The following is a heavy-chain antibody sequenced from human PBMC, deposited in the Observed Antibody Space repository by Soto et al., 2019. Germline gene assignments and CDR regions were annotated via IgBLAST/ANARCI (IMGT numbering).Heavy chain of an antibody. CDR1: GGTFSSYA. Sequence: QVQLVQSGAEVKKPGSSVKVSCKASGGTFSSYAISWVRQAPGQGLEWMGGIIPIFGTANYAQKFQGRVTITADEPTSTAYMELSRQRSEDTAGYYCARAGEYSSSWYNWFDPWGQGTLVTVSS. CDR3: ARAGEYSSSWYNWFDP. CDR2: IIPIFGTA. J-gene: IGHJ5*02. V-gene: IGHV1-69*01. D-gene: IGHD6-13*01.